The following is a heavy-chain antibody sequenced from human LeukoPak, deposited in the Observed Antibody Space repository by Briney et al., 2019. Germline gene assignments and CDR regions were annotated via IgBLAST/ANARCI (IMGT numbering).Heavy chain of an antibody. CDR3: ARDGDSSGWYMIRYFDY. CDR2: ISYDGSNK. CDR1: GCTFSSYA. J-gene: IGHJ4*02. Sequence: GGSLRLSCAASGCTFSSYAMHWVRQAPGKGLEWVAVISYDGSNKYYADSVKGRFTISRDNSKNTLYLQMNSLRAEDTAVYYCARDGDSSGWYMIRYFDYWGQGTLVTVSS. D-gene: IGHD6-19*01. V-gene: IGHV3-30-3*01.